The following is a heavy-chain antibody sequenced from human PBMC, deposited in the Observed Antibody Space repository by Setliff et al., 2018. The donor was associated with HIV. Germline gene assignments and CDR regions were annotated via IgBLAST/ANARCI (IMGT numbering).Heavy chain of an antibody. D-gene: IGHD2-8*02. CDR1: GGSINRRSYY. CDR2: IYFSGTP. CDR3: ARRGMWSYETGGNPTATFDY. J-gene: IGHJ4*02. V-gene: IGHV4-39*01. Sequence: PSETLSLTCTVSGGSINRRSYYWAWIRQPPGKGLEWVASIYFSGTPYYNPSLKNRVTISVDTSKNQFSLKLSSVTAADTAVYYCARRGMWSYETGGNPTATFDYWGQGVLVTVSS.